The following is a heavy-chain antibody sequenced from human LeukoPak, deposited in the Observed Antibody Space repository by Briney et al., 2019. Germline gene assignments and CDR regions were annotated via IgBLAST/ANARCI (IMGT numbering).Heavy chain of an antibody. D-gene: IGHD5-18*01. CDR3: ASEDTALAIFVF. V-gene: IGHV4-59*08. CDR1: GRSNNYLY. Sequence: EPQTLTCTLCGRSNNYLYGRWLRKPREEALEWIGFFYHSWSTNYNPSLKSQVTISVDKSKNQFSLKPSSVTAADTAVYYCASEDTALAIFVFWGEGTLVSASS. J-gene: IGHJ1*01. CDR2: FYHSWST.